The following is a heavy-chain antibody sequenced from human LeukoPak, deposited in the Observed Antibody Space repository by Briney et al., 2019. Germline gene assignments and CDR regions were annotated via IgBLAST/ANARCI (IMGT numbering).Heavy chain of an antibody. D-gene: IGHD5-18*01. CDR2: ISGSWGST. Sequence: GGSLRLSCAASGFTFSSYAMSWVRQAPGKGLEWVSAISGSWGSTYYADSGKGRFTISRDNSKNTLYLQMNSLRAEDTAVYYCANTYQYVDTAMVTIFDYWGQGTLVTVSS. V-gene: IGHV3-23*01. J-gene: IGHJ4*02. CDR3: ANTYQYVDTAMVTIFDY. CDR1: GFTFSSYA.